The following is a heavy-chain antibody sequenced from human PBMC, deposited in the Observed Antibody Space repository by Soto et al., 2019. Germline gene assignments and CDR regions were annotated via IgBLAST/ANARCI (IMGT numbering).Heavy chain of an antibody. CDR2: INPNSGGT. V-gene: IGHV1-2*02. D-gene: IGHD3-22*01. J-gene: IGHJ4*02. CDR1: GYTFTGYY. CDR3: ARDKNYYDSSGYYLLYYFDY. Sequence: ASVKVSCKASGYTFTGYYMHWVRQAPGQGLEWMGWINPNSGGTNYSQKFQGRVTITRDTSASTAYMELSSLRSEDTAVYYCARDKNYYDSSGYYLLYYFDYWGQGTLVTVSS.